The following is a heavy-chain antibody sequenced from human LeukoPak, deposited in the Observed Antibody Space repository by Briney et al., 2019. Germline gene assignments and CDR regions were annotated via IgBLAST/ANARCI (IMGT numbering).Heavy chain of an antibody. CDR1: GYTFTGYY. V-gene: IGHV1-2*02. Sequence: ASVKVSCKASGYTFTGYYMHWVRQAPGQGLEWMGWINPNSGGTNYAQKFQGRVTMTRDTSTSTAYMELRSLRSDDTAVYYCARVPSFQPLDYWGQGTLVTVSS. CDR3: ARVPSFQPLDY. CDR2: INPNSGGT. D-gene: IGHD2-2*01. J-gene: IGHJ4*02.